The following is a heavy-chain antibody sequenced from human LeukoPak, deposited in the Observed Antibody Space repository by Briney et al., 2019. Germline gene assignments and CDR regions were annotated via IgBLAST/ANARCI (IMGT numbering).Heavy chain of an antibody. CDR1: GFTFSSYS. CDR3: ARDALKTYSGYDS. Sequence: GGSLRLSCAASGFTFSSYSMNWVRQAPGKGLEWVSYISSSSTIYYADSVKGRFTISRDNAKNSLYLQMNSLRAEDTAVYYCARDALKTYSGYDSWGQGTLVTVSS. D-gene: IGHD5-12*01. V-gene: IGHV3-48*01. CDR2: ISSSSTI. J-gene: IGHJ4*02.